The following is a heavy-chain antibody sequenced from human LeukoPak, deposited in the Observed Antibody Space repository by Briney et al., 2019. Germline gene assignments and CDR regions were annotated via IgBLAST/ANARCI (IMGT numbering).Heavy chain of an antibody. V-gene: IGHV4-59*12. Sequence: PSETLSLTCTVSGGSFSSYYWSWIRQPPGKGLEWIGYIFDSGNTNSNPSLKSRVTISVDTSKNHFSLKLRSVSAADTAVYYCARDQGDIVVVPAARGLEGPYFQHWGQGTLVTVSS. D-gene: IGHD2-2*01. CDR1: GGSFSSYY. J-gene: IGHJ1*01. CDR2: IFDSGNT. CDR3: ARDQGDIVVVPAARGLEGPYFQH.